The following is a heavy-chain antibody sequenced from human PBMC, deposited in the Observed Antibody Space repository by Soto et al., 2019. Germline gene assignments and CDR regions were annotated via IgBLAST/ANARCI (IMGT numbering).Heavy chain of an antibody. J-gene: IGHJ4*02. CDR3: ARRGTRASRSGWSYYFDY. CDR1: GGSFSGYY. CDR2: INHSGST. Sequence: PSETLSLTCAVYGGSFSGYYWSWIRQPPGKGLEWIGEINHSGSTNYNPSLKSRVTISVDTSKNQFSLKLSSVTAADTAVYYCARRGTRASRSGWSYYFDYWGQGTLVTVSS. D-gene: IGHD6-19*01. V-gene: IGHV4-34*01.